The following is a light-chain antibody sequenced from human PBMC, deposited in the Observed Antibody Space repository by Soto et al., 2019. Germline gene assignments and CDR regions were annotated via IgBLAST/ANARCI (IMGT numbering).Light chain of an antibody. CDR3: QHYNNSART. CDR1: QSVSSN. CDR2: GAS. J-gene: IGKJ1*01. Sequence: EIVMTQSPATLSVSPGERATLSCRASQSVSSNLAWYQQKPGQAPRLLIYGASTRATGIQARFSGSGSGTQFTHTVRSLESEDFAVYYCQHYNNSARTFGQATHVAIK. V-gene: IGKV3-15*01.